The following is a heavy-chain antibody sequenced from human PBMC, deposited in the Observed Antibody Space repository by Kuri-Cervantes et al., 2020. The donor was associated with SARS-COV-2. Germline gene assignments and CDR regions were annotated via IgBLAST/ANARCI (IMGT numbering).Heavy chain of an antibody. CDR1: GGSISSHY. Sequence: GSLRLSCTVSGGSISSHYWSWIRQPPGKGLEWIGYIYYSGSTNYNPSLKSRVTISVDTSKNQFSLKLSSVTAADTAVYYCARDLGGSNYGGGDYWGQGTLVTVSS. CDR3: ARDLGGSNYGGGDY. CDR2: IYYSGST. D-gene: IGHD4-23*01. J-gene: IGHJ4*02. V-gene: IGHV4-59*11.